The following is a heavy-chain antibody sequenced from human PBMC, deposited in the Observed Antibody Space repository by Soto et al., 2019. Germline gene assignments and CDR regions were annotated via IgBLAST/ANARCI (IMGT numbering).Heavy chain of an antibody. CDR2: IYYSGST. V-gene: IGHV4-61*01. Sequence: SETLSLTCTVSGGSVSIGSYYWSWIRQPPGKGLGWIGYIYYSGSTNYNPSLKSRVTISVDTSKNQFSLKLSSVTAADTAVYYCARALVPAANSHLDYWGQGTLVTVSS. J-gene: IGHJ4*02. CDR3: ARALVPAANSHLDY. D-gene: IGHD2-2*01. CDR1: GGSVSIGSYY.